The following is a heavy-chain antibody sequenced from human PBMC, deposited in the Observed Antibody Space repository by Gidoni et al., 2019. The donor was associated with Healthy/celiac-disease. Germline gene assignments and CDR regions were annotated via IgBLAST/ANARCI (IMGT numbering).Heavy chain of an antibody. Sequence: QVQLVQSGAEVKKPGASVKVSCKASGYTFTGYYMHWVRQAPGQGLEWMGWINPNSGGTNYAQKFQGRVTMTRDTSISTAYMELSRLRSDDTAVYYCARIIAAASPLVGWFDPWGQGTLVTVSS. CDR1: GYTFTGYY. CDR2: INPNSGGT. CDR3: ARIIAAASPLVGWFDP. J-gene: IGHJ5*02. D-gene: IGHD6-13*01. V-gene: IGHV1-2*02.